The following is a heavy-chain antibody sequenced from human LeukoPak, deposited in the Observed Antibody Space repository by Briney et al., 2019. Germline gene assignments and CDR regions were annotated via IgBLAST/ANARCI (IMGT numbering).Heavy chain of an antibody. V-gene: IGHV3-21*04. J-gene: IGHJ4*02. D-gene: IGHD5-24*01. CDR1: GFTFSSYS. CDR2: ISSSSSYI. CDR3: TTRRWAQEMATIPYYFNY. Sequence: GGSLRLSCAASGFTFSSYSMNWVRQAPGKGLEGVSSISSSSSYIYYADSVKGRFTISRDNAKNSLYLQMNSLQTEDTAVYYCTTRRWAQEMATIPYYFNYWGQGTLVTVSS.